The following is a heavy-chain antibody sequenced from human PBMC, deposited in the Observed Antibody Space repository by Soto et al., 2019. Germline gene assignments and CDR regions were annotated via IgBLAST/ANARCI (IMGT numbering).Heavy chain of an antibody. CDR3: AGDRGSIYYYYGMDV. CDR2: ISAYNGNT. D-gene: IGHD4-4*01. CDR1: GYTFTSYG. J-gene: IGHJ6*02. V-gene: IGHV1-18*01. Sequence: GASVKVSCKASGYTFTSYGISWVRQAPGQGLEWMGWISAYNGNTNYAQKLQGRVTMTTDTSTSTAYMELRSLRSDDTAVYYCAGDRGSIYYYYGMDVWGQGTTVTVSS.